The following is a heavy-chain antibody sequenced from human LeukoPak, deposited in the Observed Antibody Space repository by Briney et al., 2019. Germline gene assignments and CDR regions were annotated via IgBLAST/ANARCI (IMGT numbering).Heavy chain of an antibody. CDR3: ARAVDTDPYYFDY. Sequence: PPETLSLTCTVSGGSISSSSYYWGWIRQPPGKGLEWIGSIYYSGSTYYNPSLKSRVTISVDTSKNQFSLKLSSVTAADTAVYYCARAVDTDPYYFDYWGQGTLVTVSS. V-gene: IGHV4-39*07. J-gene: IGHJ4*02. D-gene: IGHD5-18*01. CDR1: GGSISSSSYY. CDR2: IYYSGST.